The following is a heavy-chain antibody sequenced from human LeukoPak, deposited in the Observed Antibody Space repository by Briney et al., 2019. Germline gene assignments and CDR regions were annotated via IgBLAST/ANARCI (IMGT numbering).Heavy chain of an antibody. V-gene: IGHV4-39*01. Sequence: PSETLSLTCNVSGGPIGGHTFYWDWIRQPPGKGLKWIATIYYNGNTFYNPSLRSRVALSVDMSKSQFSLHLSSVTAADTAVYYCAILTALAGHRGAFDIWGPGTLVTVSS. D-gene: IGHD6-19*01. CDR1: GGPIGGHTFY. J-gene: IGHJ3*02. CDR3: AILTALAGHRGAFDI. CDR2: IYYNGNT.